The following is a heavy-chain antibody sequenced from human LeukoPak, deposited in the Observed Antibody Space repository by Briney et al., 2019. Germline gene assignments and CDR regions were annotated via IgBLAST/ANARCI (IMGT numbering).Heavy chain of an antibody. V-gene: IGHV3-23*01. CDR2: ISGSGGNT. CDR3: ARRRDSSDGKDFDY. J-gene: IGHJ4*02. Sequence: GGSLRLSCAASGFTFSSYAMSWVRQAPGKGLDWVSAISGSGGNTDCADSVKGRFTISRDNSKNTLYLQMISLRAEDTAVYYCARRRDSSDGKDFDYWGQGTLVTVSS. CDR1: GFTFSSYA. D-gene: IGHD3-22*01.